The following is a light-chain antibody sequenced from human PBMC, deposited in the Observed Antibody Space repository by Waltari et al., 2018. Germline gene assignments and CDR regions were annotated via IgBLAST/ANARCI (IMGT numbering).Light chain of an antibody. J-gene: IGLJ3*02. Sequence: QSVLTQPPSASGTPGQRVTISCSGSSSNIGSNFVYWYQQPPGPAPKLLIYRNNQRPSGVPDRFSGSKSGTSAYLAISGLRSEDEADYYCAPWDDSLSGPGVFGGGTKLTVL. V-gene: IGLV1-47*01. CDR2: RNN. CDR3: APWDDSLSGPGV. CDR1: SSNIGSNF.